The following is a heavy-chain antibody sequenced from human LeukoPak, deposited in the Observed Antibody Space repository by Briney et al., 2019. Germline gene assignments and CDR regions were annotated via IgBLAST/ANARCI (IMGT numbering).Heavy chain of an antibody. CDR3: ARGINNLGYCSSTSCYHDY. CDR1: GGSISSYY. D-gene: IGHD2-2*01. J-gene: IGHJ4*02. V-gene: IGHV4-4*07. CDR2: IYTSGST. Sequence: SETLSLTCTVSGGSISSYYWSWIRRPAGKGLEWIGRIYTSGSTNYNPSLKSRVTMSVDTSTNQFSLKLTSVTAADTAVYYCARGINNLGYCSSTSCYHDYWGQGTLVTVSS.